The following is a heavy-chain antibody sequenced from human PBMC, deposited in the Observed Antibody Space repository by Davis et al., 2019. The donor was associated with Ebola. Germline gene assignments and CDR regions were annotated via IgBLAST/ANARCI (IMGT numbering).Heavy chain of an antibody. J-gene: IGHJ5*02. CDR1: GGTFSSYA. Sequence: SVKVSCKASGGTFSSYAISWVRQAPGQGLEWMGRIIPILGIANYAQKFQGRVTITADKSTSTAYMELSSLRSEDTAVYYCAGEVGGELLRSDWFDPWGQGTLVTVSS. CDR3: AGEVGGELLRSDWFDP. CDR2: IIPILGIA. D-gene: IGHD1-26*01. V-gene: IGHV1-69*04.